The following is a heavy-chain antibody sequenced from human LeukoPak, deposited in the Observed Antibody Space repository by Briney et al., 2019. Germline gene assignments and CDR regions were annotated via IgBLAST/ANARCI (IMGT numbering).Heavy chain of an antibody. Sequence: PSETLSLTCTASGGSISSYYWSWIRQPPGKGLEWIGSIYHSGSTYYNPSLKSRVTISVDTSKNQFSLKLSSVTAADTAVYYCARSYCGGDCYQTLFDYWGQGTLVTVSS. CDR1: GGSISSYY. V-gene: IGHV4-59*08. CDR3: ARSYCGGDCYQTLFDY. J-gene: IGHJ4*02. CDR2: IYHSGST. D-gene: IGHD2-21*02.